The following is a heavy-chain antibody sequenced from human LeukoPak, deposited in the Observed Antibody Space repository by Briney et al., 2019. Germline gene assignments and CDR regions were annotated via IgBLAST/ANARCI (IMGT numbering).Heavy chain of an antibody. CDR1: GYSISSSNW. Sequence: SDTLSLICDISGYSISSSNWWGWIRQPPGQGLELIGYIHYDGITNYTPSLKSRVTMSIDRSKSQSSLKLASVTAADTAVYYCAKVKAGGYNRIDYYFDYWGQGTLVTVSS. V-gene: IGHV4-28*03. J-gene: IGHJ4*02. D-gene: IGHD1-1*01. CDR3: AKVKAGGYNRIDYYFDY. CDR2: IHYDGIT.